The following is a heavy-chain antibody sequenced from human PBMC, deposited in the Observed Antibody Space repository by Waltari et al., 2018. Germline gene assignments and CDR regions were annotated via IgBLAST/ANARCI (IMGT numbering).Heavy chain of an antibody. CDR3: ASLFYSSSSRGWFDP. CDR1: GGTFSSYA. J-gene: IGHJ5*02. CDR2: SIPIFGTA. D-gene: IGHD6-6*01. V-gene: IGHV1-69*05. Sequence: QVQLVQSGAEVKKPGSSVKVSCKASGGTFSSYAISWVRQAPGQGLEWMGGSIPIFGTANYAQKFQCRVTITTDESTSTAYKELSSLRSEDTAVYYCASLFYSSSSRGWFDPWGQGTLVTVSS.